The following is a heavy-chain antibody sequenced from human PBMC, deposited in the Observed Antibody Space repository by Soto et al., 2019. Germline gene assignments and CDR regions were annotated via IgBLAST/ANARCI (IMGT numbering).Heavy chain of an antibody. CDR3: ARSRVVTTVTMDYYYYGMDG. V-gene: IGHV1-69*06. J-gene: IGHJ6*02. CDR2: IIPIFGTA. D-gene: IGHD4-4*01. CDR1: GGTFSSYA. Sequence: ASVQVSCKASGGTFSSYAISWVRQAPGQGVEGMGGIIPIFGTANYAQKLQGRVTITADKSTSTAYMELSSLRSEDTAVYYCARSRVVTTVTMDYYYYGMDGWGQGTTVTVSS.